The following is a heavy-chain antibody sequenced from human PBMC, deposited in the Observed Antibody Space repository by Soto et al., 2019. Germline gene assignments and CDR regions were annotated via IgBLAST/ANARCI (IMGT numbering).Heavy chain of an antibody. V-gene: IGHV3-74*01. J-gene: IGHJ4*02. CDR1: GFTLSHYW. Sequence: EVQLLESGGGLVQPGGTLTLSCAASGFTLSHYWMHWVRQAPGRGLVWVSRVNYDGTSAHYADSVKGRFTISRDNAKNTLYLQMSSLRAEDTAIYYCVRSSSGCFHHWGQGAVVTVSS. D-gene: IGHD5-18*01. CDR2: VNYDGTSA. CDR3: VRSSSGCFHH.